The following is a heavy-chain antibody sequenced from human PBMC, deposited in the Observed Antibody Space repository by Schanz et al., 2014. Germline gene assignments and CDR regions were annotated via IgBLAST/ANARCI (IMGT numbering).Heavy chain of an antibody. J-gene: IGHJ4*02. CDR2: ISDSGDST. D-gene: IGHD4-17*01. V-gene: IGHV3-11*01. Sequence: VQLLESGGGLVQPGGSLRLSCAASGFTFSDYYMTWIRQAPGKGLEWVSDISDSGDSTHYADSVKGRFTISRDNYKNTLYLQMNSLSDEDTAVYFCAIPFVGYYGDLAYWGQGTLLTVSS. CDR3: AIPFVGYYGDLAY. CDR1: GFTFSDYY.